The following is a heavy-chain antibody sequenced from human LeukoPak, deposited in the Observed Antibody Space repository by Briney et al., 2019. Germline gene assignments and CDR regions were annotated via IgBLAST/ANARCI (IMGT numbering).Heavy chain of an antibody. J-gene: IGHJ1*01. D-gene: IGHD2-2*01. CDR3: ARGYCSSTICFQYFHH. V-gene: IGHV4-59*01. CDR2: ITYSGST. Sequence: SEPLSLTCSVSSDSISSSYWSWIRQPPGKGLEWIGYITYSGSTNYNPSLKSRVAISVDTSKNQFSLKLNSVTAADTAVYYCARGYCSSTICFQYFHHWGQGTLVTVSS. CDR1: SDSISSSY.